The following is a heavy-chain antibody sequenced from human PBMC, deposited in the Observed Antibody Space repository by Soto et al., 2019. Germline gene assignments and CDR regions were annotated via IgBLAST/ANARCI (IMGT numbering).Heavy chain of an antibody. V-gene: IGHV4-59*01. CDR3: ARDQNGSPYFDY. CDR1: GGSIGSYD. J-gene: IGHJ4*02. CDR2: VFHSGIT. D-gene: IGHD1-26*01. Sequence: QVQLQESGPGLVKPSETLSLTCTISGGSIGSYDWSWIRQPPGKGLEWIGYVFHSGITGYNPSLKSRVTISVDASKNLFALNLSSVTAADAAVYYCARDQNGSPYFDYWGQGTLVTVSS.